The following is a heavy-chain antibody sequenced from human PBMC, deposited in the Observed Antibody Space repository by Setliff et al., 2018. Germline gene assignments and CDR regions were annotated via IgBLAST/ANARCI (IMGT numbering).Heavy chain of an antibody. CDR1: GGFSTHA. V-gene: IGHV1-69*05. J-gene: IGHJ4*01. Sequence: SVKVSCKASGGFSTHAISWVRQVPGQGLEWMGGIIPILGTTDYAQNFQGRVTITTDESTSSAYLEMSNLRSEDTAVYYCASALIRRVTVAGKSQFDYWGQGTLVTVSS. CDR2: IIPILGTT. CDR3: ASALIRRVTVAGKSQFDY. D-gene: IGHD6-19*01.